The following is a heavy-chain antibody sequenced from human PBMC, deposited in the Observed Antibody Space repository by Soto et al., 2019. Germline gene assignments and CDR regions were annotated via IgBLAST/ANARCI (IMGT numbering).Heavy chain of an antibody. CDR2: INPSLGIA. V-gene: IGHV1-69*04. Sequence: SVTVSCQASGGTFGSYTISWVRQAPGQGLEWMGRINPSLGIASYAQKFQGRVTITADKSTSTVYMELSSLRSEDTAVYYCARDLHDYGDYANDYWGQGTLVTVSS. J-gene: IGHJ4*02. CDR1: GGTFGSYT. D-gene: IGHD4-17*01. CDR3: ARDLHDYGDYANDY.